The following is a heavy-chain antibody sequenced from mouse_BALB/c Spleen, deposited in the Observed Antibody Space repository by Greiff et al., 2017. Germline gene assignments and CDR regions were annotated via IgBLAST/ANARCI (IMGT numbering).Heavy chain of an antibody. Sequence: VQLQQSGAELVRSGASVKLSCTASGFNIKDYYMHWVKQRPEQGLEWIGWIDPENGDTEYAPKFQDKATMTADTSSNTAYLQLSSLTSEDTAVYYCNFMIRAMDYWGQGTSVTVSA. J-gene: IGHJ4*01. CDR1: GFNIKDYY. CDR2: IDPENGDT. D-gene: IGHD2-4*01. CDR3: NFMIRAMDY. V-gene: IGHV14-4*02.